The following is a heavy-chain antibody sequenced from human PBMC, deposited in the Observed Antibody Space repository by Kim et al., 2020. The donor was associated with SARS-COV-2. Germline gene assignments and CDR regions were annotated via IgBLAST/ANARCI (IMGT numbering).Heavy chain of an antibody. CDR2: IYTSGST. CDR1: GGSISSGSYY. V-gene: IGHV4-61*02. D-gene: IGHD3-10*01. Sequence: SETLSLTCTVSGGSISSGSYYWSWIRQPAGKGLEWIGRIYTSGSTNYNPSLKSRVTISVDTSKNQFSLKLSSVTAADTAVYYCARESGSGSYYRWGAFDIWGHGTMGTVSS. CDR3: ARESGSGSYYRWGAFDI. J-gene: IGHJ3*02.